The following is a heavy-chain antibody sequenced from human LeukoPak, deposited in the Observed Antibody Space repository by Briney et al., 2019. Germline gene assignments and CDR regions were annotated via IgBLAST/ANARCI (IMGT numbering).Heavy chain of an antibody. CDR1: GYTFTSYD. CDR3: ARVSYYDSRLDY. Sequence: ASVKVSCKASGYTFTSYDINWVRQATGRGLEWMGWMNPNSGNTGYAQKFQGRVTMTRNTSISTAYMELSSLRSEDTAVYCCARVSYYDSRLDYWGQGTLVTVSS. V-gene: IGHV1-8*01. CDR2: MNPNSGNT. D-gene: IGHD3-22*01. J-gene: IGHJ4*02.